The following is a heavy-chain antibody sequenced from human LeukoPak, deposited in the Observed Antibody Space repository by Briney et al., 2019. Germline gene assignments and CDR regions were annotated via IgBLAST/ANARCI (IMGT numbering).Heavy chain of an antibody. V-gene: IGHV4-61*02. CDR3: VRVFED. CDR1: GGSISSGDYY. CDR2: IYTSGST. Sequence: SETLSLTCTVSGGSISSGDYYWNWIRQPAGKGLEWIELIYTSGSTKYDPFLKSRVTISLDTSKNQFSLKLTSVTAADTAVYYCVRVFEDWGQGTLVTVSS. J-gene: IGHJ4*02.